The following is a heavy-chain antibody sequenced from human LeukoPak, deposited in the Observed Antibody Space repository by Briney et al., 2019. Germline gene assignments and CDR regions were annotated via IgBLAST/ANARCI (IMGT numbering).Heavy chain of an antibody. J-gene: IGHJ4*02. CDR1: GGSISSYY. CDR2: IYYSGST. Sequence: PSETLSLTCTVSGGSISSYYWSWIRQPPGKGLEWIGYIYYSGSTNYNPSLKSRVTISVDTSKNQFSLKLSSVTAADTAVYYCAGAYSSSSVIDYWGQGTLVTVSS. CDR3: AGAYSSSSVIDY. V-gene: IGHV4-59*01. D-gene: IGHD6-6*01.